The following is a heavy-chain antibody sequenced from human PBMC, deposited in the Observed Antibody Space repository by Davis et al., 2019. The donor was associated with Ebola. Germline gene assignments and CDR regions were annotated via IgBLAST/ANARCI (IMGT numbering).Heavy chain of an antibody. V-gene: IGHV4-61*02. D-gene: IGHD3/OR15-3a*01. CDR2: IYTSGST. Sequence: PSETLSLTCAVSGGSISSGGYSWSWIRQPAGKGLEWIGRIYTSGSTNYNPSLKSRVTISVDTSKNQFSLKLSSVTAADTAVYYCARELGTGRIGYYYYYMDVWGKGTTVTVSS. J-gene: IGHJ6*03. CDR1: GGSISSGGYS. CDR3: ARELGTGRIGYYYYYMDV.